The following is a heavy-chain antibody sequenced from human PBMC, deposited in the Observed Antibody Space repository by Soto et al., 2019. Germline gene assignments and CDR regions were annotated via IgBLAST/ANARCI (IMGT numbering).Heavy chain of an antibody. D-gene: IGHD4-17*01. CDR3: ARPDYGDYVGAFDI. Sequence: GGSLRLSCAASGFTFSSYGMHWVRQAPGKGLEWVAVIWYDGSNKYYADSVKGRFTISRDNSKNTLYLQMNSLRAEDTAVYYCARPDYGDYVGAFDIWGQGTMVTVSS. V-gene: IGHV3-33*01. CDR2: IWYDGSNK. CDR1: GFTFSSYG. J-gene: IGHJ3*02.